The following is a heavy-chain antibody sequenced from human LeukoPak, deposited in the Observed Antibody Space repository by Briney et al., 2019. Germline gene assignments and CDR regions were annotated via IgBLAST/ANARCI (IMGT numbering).Heavy chain of an antibody. CDR3: ARDKSSTNWLDS. Sequence: GASVKVSCKASGYSFTNFYIHWVRQAPGQGLEWMGITNPSGGSTNYAQKFQGRVTMTSDTSASTVYLDLSSLRSEDTAIYYCARDKSSTNWLDSWGQGTLVTVSS. J-gene: IGHJ5*01. CDR1: GYSFTNFY. D-gene: IGHD3-10*01. CDR2: TNPSGGST. V-gene: IGHV1-46*01.